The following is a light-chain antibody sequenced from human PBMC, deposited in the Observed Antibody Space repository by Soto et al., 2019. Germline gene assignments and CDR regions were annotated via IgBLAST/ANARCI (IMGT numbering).Light chain of an antibody. Sequence: IVLTQSPGTLSLSPGERATLSCRASQSVRTNYLAWYKQKPGQAPRLLIYGASTRATGIPDRFSGSGSGTDFTLTISRLEPEDFVIYYCQQYGSSPTFGQGTKVDI. V-gene: IGKV3-20*01. J-gene: IGKJ1*01. CDR3: QQYGSSPT. CDR2: GAS. CDR1: QSVRTNY.